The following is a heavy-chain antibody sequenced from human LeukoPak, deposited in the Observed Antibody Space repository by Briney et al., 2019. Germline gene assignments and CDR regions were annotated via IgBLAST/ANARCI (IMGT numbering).Heavy chain of an antibody. D-gene: IGHD3-22*01. V-gene: IGHV3-11*04. CDR2: ISSSGSTI. Sequence: RGSLRLSCAASGFTLSDYYMSWIRQAPGKGLEWVSYISSSGSTIYYADSVKGRFTISRDNAKNSLYLQMNSLRAEDTAVYYCARDATPSHIRYSSGSNAFDIWGQGTMVTVSS. CDR1: GFTLSDYY. CDR3: ARDATPSHIRYSSGSNAFDI. J-gene: IGHJ3*02.